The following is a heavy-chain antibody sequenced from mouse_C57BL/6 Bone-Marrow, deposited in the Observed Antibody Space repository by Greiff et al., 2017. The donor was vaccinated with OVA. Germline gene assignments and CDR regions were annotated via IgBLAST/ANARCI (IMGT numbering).Heavy chain of an antibody. Sequence: EVKVVESGGGLVKPGGSLKLSCAASGFTFSSYAMSWVRQTPEKRLEWVATISDGGSYTYYPDNVKGRFTISRDNAKNNLYLQMSHLKSEDTAMYYCARGEITTVVATDYWGQGTTLTVSS. V-gene: IGHV5-4*03. CDR1: GFTFSSYA. J-gene: IGHJ2*01. CDR3: ARGEITTVVATDY. D-gene: IGHD1-1*01. CDR2: ISDGGSYT.